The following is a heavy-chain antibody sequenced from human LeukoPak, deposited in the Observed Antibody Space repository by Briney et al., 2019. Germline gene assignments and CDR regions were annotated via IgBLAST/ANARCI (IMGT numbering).Heavy chain of an antibody. D-gene: IGHD2-15*01. CDR2: ISNGKT. Sequence: PGGSLRLSCAASGFPFRNHAMSWVRQPPGKGLEWVSAISNGKTYYADSVRGRFTISRDAYKNMVYLQMNSLRVEDTARYYCVREAGYCASVCLKTNWFDPWGQGTLVTVSS. CDR3: VREAGYCASVCLKTNWFDP. V-gene: IGHV3-23*01. CDR1: GFPFRNHA. J-gene: IGHJ5*02.